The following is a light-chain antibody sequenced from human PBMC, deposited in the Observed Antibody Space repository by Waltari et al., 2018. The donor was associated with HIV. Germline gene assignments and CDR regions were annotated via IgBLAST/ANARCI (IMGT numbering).Light chain of an antibody. CDR1: SDDVGLYNF. CDR3: SSYTVSHTLV. CDR2: GSS. Sequence: QSALTQPASISASPGQTISISCRGTSDDVGLYNFVSWYRQKSGTAPQLILYGSSTRSSGGDSRFTGSKSGNTASLTISGLLTEDEADYYCSSYTVSHTLVFGGGTKLTVL. V-gene: IGLV2-14*03. J-gene: IGLJ3*02.